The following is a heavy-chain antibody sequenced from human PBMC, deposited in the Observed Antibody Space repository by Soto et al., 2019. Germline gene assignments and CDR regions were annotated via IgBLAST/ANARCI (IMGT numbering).Heavy chain of an antibody. D-gene: IGHD6-13*01. CDR3: ARTPAAGDY. V-gene: IGHV1-18*04. Sequence: QVQLVQSGAEVKKPGASVKVSCKTSGYTFKNYGITWVRQAPGQGIEWMGWISAYNGHTNYAQKLQGRVTMTADTSTSTAYMELRSLRSDDTAVYYCARTPAAGDYWGQGTLVTVSS. J-gene: IGHJ4*02. CDR2: ISAYNGHT. CDR1: GYTFKNYG.